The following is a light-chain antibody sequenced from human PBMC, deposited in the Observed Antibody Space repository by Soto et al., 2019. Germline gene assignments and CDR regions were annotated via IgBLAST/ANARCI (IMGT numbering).Light chain of an antibody. CDR2: EVT. V-gene: IGLV2-14*01. Sequence: QSVLTQPASVSGSPGQSITISCTGTSGDIGCYNRVSWYQQHPGKASKLIIYEVTDRPSGVSNRFSGSKSGNTASLTISGLQAEDEAEYYCSSYTNINTRACVFGTGTKVTVL. J-gene: IGLJ1*01. CDR3: SSYTNINTRACV. CDR1: SGDIGCYNR.